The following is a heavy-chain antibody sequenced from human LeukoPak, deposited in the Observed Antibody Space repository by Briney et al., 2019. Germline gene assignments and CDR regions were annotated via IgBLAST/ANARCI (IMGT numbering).Heavy chain of an antibody. CDR2: LSGPRTTK. V-gene: IGHV3-23*01. D-gene: IGHD2-2*02. CDR1: GFTFSNFA. J-gene: IGHJ5*02. CDR3: ATDDAGGCSSTSCYRWFDP. Sequence: GGSLRLSWAAAGFTFSNFAMSWVRQAPGKGLEWVSTLSGPRTTKNYEASVKGRFTMSRDNSKNTLYLQMDRPRAEDPAAYYSATDDAGGCSSTSCYRWFDPWGQGTRVTVSS.